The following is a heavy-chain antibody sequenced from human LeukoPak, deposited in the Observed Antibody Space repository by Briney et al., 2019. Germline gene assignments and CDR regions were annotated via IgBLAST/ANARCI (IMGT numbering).Heavy chain of an antibody. CDR3: ARTYGGNSGRYFDL. J-gene: IGHJ2*01. CDR1: GGSFSGYY. V-gene: IGHV4-34*01. CDR2: ISHSGST. Sequence: SETLSLTCAVYGGSFSGYYWSWIRQPPGKGLEWIGEISHSGSTNYNPSLKSRVTISVDTSKNQFSLKLSSVTAADTAVYYCARTYGGNSGRYFDLWGRGTLVTVSS. D-gene: IGHD4-23*01.